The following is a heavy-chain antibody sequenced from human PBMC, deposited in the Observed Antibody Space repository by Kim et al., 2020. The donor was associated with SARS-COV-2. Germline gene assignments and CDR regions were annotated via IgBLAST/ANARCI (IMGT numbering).Heavy chain of an antibody. V-gene: IGHV3-21*01. CDR3: ARGAAGAPRDY. CDR2: I. Sequence: IYYADSVKGRFTISRDNAKNSLYLQMNSLRAEDTAVYYCARGAAGAPRDYWGQGTLVTVSS. J-gene: IGHJ4*02. D-gene: IGHD6-13*01.